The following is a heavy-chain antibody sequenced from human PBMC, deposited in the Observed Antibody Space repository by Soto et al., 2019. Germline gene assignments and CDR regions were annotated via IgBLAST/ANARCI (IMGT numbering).Heavy chain of an antibody. Sequence: GESLKISCEGSGYPFSYFWIAWVRQMPGKGLEWMGIIYPGDSDTRYSPSFQGQVTISADKSISTAYLQWSSLKASDTAMYYCAGGGVRGVITRTRDYYGMDVWGQGTTVTVSS. J-gene: IGHJ6*02. CDR2: IYPGDSDT. CDR1: GYPFSYFW. CDR3: AGGGVRGVITRTRDYYGMDV. V-gene: IGHV5-51*01. D-gene: IGHD3-10*01.